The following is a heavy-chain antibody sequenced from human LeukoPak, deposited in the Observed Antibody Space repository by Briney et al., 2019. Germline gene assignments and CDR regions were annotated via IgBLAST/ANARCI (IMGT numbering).Heavy chain of an antibody. D-gene: IGHD3-22*01. CDR2: IYSDGST. Sequence: GGSLRLSCAASGFTVSSNYMSWVRQAPGKGLEWVSVIYSDGSTYYADSVKGRFTISRDNSKNTLYLQMNSLRAEDTAVYYCARDTSYYYDSSGYSVDYWGQGTLVTVSS. CDR1: GFTVSSNY. J-gene: IGHJ4*02. CDR3: ARDTSYYYDSSGYSVDY. V-gene: IGHV3-53*05.